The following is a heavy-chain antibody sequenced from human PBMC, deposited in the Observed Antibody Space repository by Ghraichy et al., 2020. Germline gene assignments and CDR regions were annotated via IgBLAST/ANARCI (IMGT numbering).Heavy chain of an antibody. J-gene: IGHJ5*02. Sequence: GGSLRLSCEASGFTFSGYAMSWVRQAPGKGLEWISVVSGNGGSTYYADSVKGRFTISRDNFKNTLYLQMNSLRAEDTAVYYCAKGVLTTQYSSCFDPWGQGTLVTVSS. CDR2: VSGNGGST. CDR3: AKGVLTTQYSSCFDP. CDR1: GFTFSGYA. V-gene: IGHV3-23*01. D-gene: IGHD3-22*01.